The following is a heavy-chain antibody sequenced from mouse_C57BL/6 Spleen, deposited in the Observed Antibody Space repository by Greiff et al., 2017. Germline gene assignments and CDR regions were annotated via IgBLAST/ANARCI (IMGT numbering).Heavy chain of an antibody. Sequence: EVQLVESGGDLVKPGGSLKLSCAASGFTFSSYGMSWVRQTPDKRLEWVATISSGGSYTYYPDSVKGRFTISRDNAKNTLYLQMSSLKSEDTAMYYCARDDGYYRFDYWGQGTTLTVSA. D-gene: IGHD2-3*01. V-gene: IGHV5-6*01. CDR3: ARDDGYYRFDY. CDR2: ISSGGSYT. J-gene: IGHJ2*01. CDR1: GFTFSSYG.